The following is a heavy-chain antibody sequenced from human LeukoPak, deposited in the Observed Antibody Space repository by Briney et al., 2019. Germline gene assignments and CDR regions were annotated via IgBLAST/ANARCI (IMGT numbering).Heavy chain of an antibody. CDR1: GFTFSIYG. V-gene: IGHV3-23*01. Sequence: PGVTLRLSCALSGFTFSIYGMSWVRQSPGKALEWVSSISDSGDSTYYADSVKGRFVISRDNSKNTAFLQMHSLRADDTARYYCAKDLGAGDIVATITGGSDYWGQGTLVTVSS. D-gene: IGHD5-12*01. CDR2: ISDSGDST. CDR3: AKDLGAGDIVATITGGSDY. J-gene: IGHJ4*02.